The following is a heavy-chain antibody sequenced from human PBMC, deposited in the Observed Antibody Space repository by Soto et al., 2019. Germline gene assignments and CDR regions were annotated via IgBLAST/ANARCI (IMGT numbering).Heavy chain of an antibody. CDR1: GYTFTSYG. Sequence: ASVKVSCKASGYTFTSYGISWVRQAPGQGLEWMGWISAYNGNTNYAQKLQGRVTMTTDTSTSTAYMELRSLRSDDTAVYYCARVITSVDIVVVVAANPYYYYGMDVWGQGTTVTVSS. CDR3: ARVITSVDIVVVVAANPYYYYGMDV. J-gene: IGHJ6*02. CDR2: ISAYNGNT. D-gene: IGHD2-15*01. V-gene: IGHV1-18*04.